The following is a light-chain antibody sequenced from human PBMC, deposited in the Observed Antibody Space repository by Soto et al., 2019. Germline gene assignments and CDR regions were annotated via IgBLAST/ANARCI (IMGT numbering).Light chain of an antibody. CDR3: KQRYNWPPKT. CDR2: DAS. CDR1: QSVGSY. V-gene: IGKV3-11*01. Sequence: EIVLTQSPATLSLSPGERATLSCRASQSVGSYLAWYQHKPGQAPRLLIYDASNRATGIPTRFSGSGSGTDFTLTINSLEPEDFGVYYCKQRYNWPPKTFGQGTKLEIK. J-gene: IGKJ2*01.